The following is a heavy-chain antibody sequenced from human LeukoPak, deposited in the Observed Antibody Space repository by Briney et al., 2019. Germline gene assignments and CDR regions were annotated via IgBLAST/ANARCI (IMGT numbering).Heavy chain of an antibody. CDR2: IYSSGST. Sequence: SETLSLTCTVSGGPINNYYWSWIRQSAGKGLEWIGRIYSSGSTDYNPSLKSRVTMSLDTSKNQFSLRLTSVTAADTAVYFCARGVGAATHETFDIWGPGSMVTVSS. D-gene: IGHD2-15*01. CDR3: ARGVGAATHETFDI. CDR1: GGPINNYY. V-gene: IGHV4-4*07. J-gene: IGHJ3*02.